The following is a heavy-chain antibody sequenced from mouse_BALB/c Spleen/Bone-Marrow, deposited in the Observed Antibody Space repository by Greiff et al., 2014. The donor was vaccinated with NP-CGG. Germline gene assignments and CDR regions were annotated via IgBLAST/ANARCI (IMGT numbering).Heavy chain of an antibody. V-gene: IGHV5-6-5*01. D-gene: IGHD2-2*01. CDR3: AREGDGYDPAWFAY. CDR1: GFTFSSYA. CDR2: ISSGGST. J-gene: IGHJ3*01. Sequence: EVQGVESGGGLVKPGGSLKLSCAASGFTFSSYAMSWVRQTPEKRLEWVASISSGGSTYYPESVKGGFTISRYNARNILYLQMSSLRSEDTAMYYCAREGDGYDPAWFAYWGQGTLVTVSA.